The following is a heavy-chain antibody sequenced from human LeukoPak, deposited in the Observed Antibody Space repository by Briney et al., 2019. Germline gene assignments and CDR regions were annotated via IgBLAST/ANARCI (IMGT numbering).Heavy chain of an antibody. CDR1: VYTFTTYA. V-gene: IGHV1-8*01. J-gene: IGHJ4*02. Sequence: AASVMVSCKAFVYTFTTYAINCVRQAPGHRLVCMGWMNPNSGNTGYAQKFQGRVNMTRNTYLSTAYMVLSSLRSEDTAVYYCATFRMVRGVYFDYWGQGTLVTVSS. CDR2: MNPNSGNT. D-gene: IGHD3-10*01. CDR3: ATFRMVRGVYFDY.